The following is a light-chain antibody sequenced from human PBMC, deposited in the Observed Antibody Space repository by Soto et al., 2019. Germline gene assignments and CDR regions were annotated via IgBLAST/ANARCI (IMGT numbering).Light chain of an antibody. CDR1: QSVSSY. CDR3: QQRSSWPST. Sequence: EIVLTQSPSTLSLSPGERAALSCRASQSVSSYLAWYQQKPGQAPRLLIYDASKMAAGIPARFSGSGSGTDFTLTISSLEPEDFAVYYCQQRSSWPSTFGGGTKVEIK. J-gene: IGKJ4*01. V-gene: IGKV3-11*01. CDR2: DAS.